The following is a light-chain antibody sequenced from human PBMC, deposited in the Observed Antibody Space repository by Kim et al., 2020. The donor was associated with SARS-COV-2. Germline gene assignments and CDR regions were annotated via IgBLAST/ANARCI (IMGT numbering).Light chain of an antibody. Sequence: GQKVAISCSGSSSNIGSNHVTWYQQLPGTAPKLLIYANHNRPSGVPDRFSGSRSGTSATLGIGGLQPGDEADYYCASWDGSLKGWVFGGGTQLTVL. CDR1: SSNIGSNH. J-gene: IGLJ3*02. V-gene: IGLV1-44*01. CDR2: ANH. CDR3: ASWDGSLKGWV.